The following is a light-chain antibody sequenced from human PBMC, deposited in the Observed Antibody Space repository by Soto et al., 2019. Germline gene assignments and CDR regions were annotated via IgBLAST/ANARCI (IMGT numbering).Light chain of an antibody. CDR2: AAS. V-gene: IGKV3-20*01. CDR1: RSFASSY. CDR3: QQYGPSPPYT. J-gene: IGKJ2*01. Sequence: EIVWTQSPGTLSLSPGERATLSCRASRSFASSYLAWYQQKPGQAPRLLIYAASNRATGIPDRFSGSGSATEFTLTISRLEPEDSAVYYCQQYGPSPPYTFGQGTTLEIK.